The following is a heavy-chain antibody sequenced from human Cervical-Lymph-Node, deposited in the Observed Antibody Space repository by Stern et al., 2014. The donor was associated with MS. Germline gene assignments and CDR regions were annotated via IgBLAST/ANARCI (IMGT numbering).Heavy chain of an antibody. D-gene: IGHD2-21*02. V-gene: IGHV4-61*02. Sequence: QLQLQESGPGLVKPSQTLSLTCTVSGASMTTGSYYWNWIRQPAGKGVEWIGQIYTSGSASYHPSLKNRLSMSVDTSTNQFSLTLSSVTAADTAVYYCARGDRRLRAFDLWGQGTMVTVSS. CDR1: GASMTTGSYY. J-gene: IGHJ3*01. CDR3: ARGDRRLRAFDL. CDR2: IYTSGSA.